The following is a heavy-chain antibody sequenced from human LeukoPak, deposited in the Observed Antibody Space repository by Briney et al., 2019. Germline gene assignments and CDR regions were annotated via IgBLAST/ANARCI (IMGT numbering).Heavy chain of an antibody. V-gene: IGHV3-48*03. CDR3: AREERDSSGYYYYFDY. CDR1: GFTFSSYE. J-gene: IGHJ4*02. Sequence: GGSLRLSCAASGFTFSSYEMNWVRQAPGKGLEWVSYISSSGSTIYYADSVKGRFTISRDNAKNSLYLQMNSLRAEDTAVYYCAREERDSSGYYYYFDYWGQGTLVTVSS. CDR2: ISSSGSTI. D-gene: IGHD3-22*01.